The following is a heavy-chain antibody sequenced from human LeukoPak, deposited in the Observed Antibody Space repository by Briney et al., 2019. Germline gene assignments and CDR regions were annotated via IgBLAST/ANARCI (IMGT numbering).Heavy chain of an antibody. J-gene: IGHJ4*02. CDR2: ISAYNGNT. Sequence: ASVKVSCKASGYTFTSYGISWVRQAPGQGLEWMGWISAYNGNTNYAQKPQGRVTMTTDTSTSTAYMELRSLRSDDTAVYYCARDLKYGDYPFFDYWGQGTLVTVSS. V-gene: IGHV1-18*01. CDR1: GYTFTSYG. D-gene: IGHD4-17*01. CDR3: ARDLKYGDYPFFDY.